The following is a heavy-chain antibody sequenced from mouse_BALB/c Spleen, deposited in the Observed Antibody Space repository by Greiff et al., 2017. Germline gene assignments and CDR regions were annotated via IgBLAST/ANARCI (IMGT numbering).Heavy chain of an antibody. Sequence: VQLQQPGAELVKPGASVKLSCKASGYTFTSYWMHWVKQRPGQGLEWIGEIDPSDSYTNYNQKFKGKATLTVDKSSSTAYMQLSSLTSEDSAVYYCARGGLHYYGYWYFDVWGAGTTVTVSS. CDR1: GYTFTSYW. CDR3: ARGGLHYYGYWYFDV. CDR2: IDPSDSYT. V-gene: IGHV1-69*02. D-gene: IGHD1-2*01. J-gene: IGHJ1*01.